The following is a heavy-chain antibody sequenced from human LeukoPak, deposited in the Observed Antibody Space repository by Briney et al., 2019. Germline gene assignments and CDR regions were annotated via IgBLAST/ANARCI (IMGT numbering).Heavy chain of an antibody. J-gene: IGHJ6*02. CDR1: GYTFTSYY. CDR3: AREPPQLALGPYYYGMDV. V-gene: IGHV1-46*01. D-gene: IGHD6-13*01. CDR2: INPSGGST. Sequence: ASVKVSCKASGYTFTSYYMHWVRQAPGQGLEWMGIINPSGGSTSYAQKFQGRVTMTRDTSTSTVYIELSSLRSEDTAVYYCAREPPQLALGPYYYGMDVWGQGTTVTVSS.